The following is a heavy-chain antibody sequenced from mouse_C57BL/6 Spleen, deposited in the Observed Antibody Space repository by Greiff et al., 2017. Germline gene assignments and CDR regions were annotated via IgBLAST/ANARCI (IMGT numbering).Heavy chain of an antibody. Sequence: QVQLQQPGAELVKPGASVKLSCKASGYTFTSYWMHWVKQRPGQGLEWIGMIHPNSGSTNYNEKFKSKATLTVDKSSSTAYMQLSSLTSEDSAVYYCARGGEYYYGSSSDYFDYWAKAPLSQSPQ. CDR1: GYTFTSYW. CDR3: ARGGEYYYGSSSDYFDY. CDR2: IHPNSGST. D-gene: IGHD1-1*01. J-gene: IGHJ2*01. V-gene: IGHV1-64*01.